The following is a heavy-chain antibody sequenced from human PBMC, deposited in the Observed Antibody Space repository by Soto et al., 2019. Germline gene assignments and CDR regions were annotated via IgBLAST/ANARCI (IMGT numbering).Heavy chain of an antibody. CDR1: GFTFSSYW. CDR3: ARVXSSSWYVSSYYYYGMDV. CDR2: INSDGSST. Sequence: GGSLRLSCAASGFTFSSYWMHWVRQAPGKGLVWVSRINSDGSSTSYADSVKGRFTISRDNAKNTLYLQMNSLRAEDTAVYYCARVXSSSWYVSSYYYYGMDVWGQGTTVTVSS. D-gene: IGHD6-13*01. J-gene: IGHJ6*02. V-gene: IGHV3-74*01.